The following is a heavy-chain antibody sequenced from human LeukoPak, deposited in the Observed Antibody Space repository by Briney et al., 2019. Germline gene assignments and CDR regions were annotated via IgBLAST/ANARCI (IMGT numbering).Heavy chain of an antibody. D-gene: IGHD6-6*01. J-gene: IGHJ4*02. Sequence: SETLSLTCAVYGGSFSGYYWSWIRRPPGKGLEWIGEINHSGSTNYNPSLKSRVTISVDTSKNQFSLKLSSVTAADTAVYYCARGNGQLAGYWGRGTLVTVSS. CDR2: INHSGST. CDR1: GGSFSGYY. V-gene: IGHV4-34*01. CDR3: ARGNGQLAGY.